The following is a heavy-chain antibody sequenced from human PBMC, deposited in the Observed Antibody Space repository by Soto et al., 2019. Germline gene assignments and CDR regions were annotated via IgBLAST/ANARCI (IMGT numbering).Heavy chain of an antibody. V-gene: IGHV1-69*06. CDR3: ARKGYDFWSGYLSY. CDR1: GGTFSSYA. CDR2: IIPIFGTA. J-gene: IGHJ4*02. Sequence: ASVKVSCKASGGTFSSYAISWVRQAPGQGLEWMGGIIPIFGTANYAQKFQGRVTITADKSTSTAYMELSSLRSEDTAVYYCARKGYDFWSGYLSYWGQGTLVTVS. D-gene: IGHD3-3*01.